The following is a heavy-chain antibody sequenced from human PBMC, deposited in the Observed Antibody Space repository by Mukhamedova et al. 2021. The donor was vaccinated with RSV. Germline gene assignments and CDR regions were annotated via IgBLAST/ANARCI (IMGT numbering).Heavy chain of an antibody. V-gene: IGHV3-30*04. J-gene: IGHJ6*02. D-gene: IGHD2-15*01. CDR3: AREGRGVEDMDV. CDR2: ISYDGSNK. Sequence: GLEWVAVISYDGSNKYYADSVKGRFTISRDNSKNTLYLQMNSLRAEDTAVYYCAREGRGVEDMDVWGQGTTVTVSS.